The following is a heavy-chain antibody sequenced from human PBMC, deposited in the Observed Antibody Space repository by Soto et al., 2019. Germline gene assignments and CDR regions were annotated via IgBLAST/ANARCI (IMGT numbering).Heavy chain of an antibody. D-gene: IGHD5-12*01. J-gene: IGHJ4*02. V-gene: IGHV1-69*01. Sequence: QVQMVQSGAEVKKPGSSVKVSCKASGGTFSSYAFSWVRQAPGQGLEWMGGIIRIFHTPTYAQKFQGRVTTTADEATSTDYMELISLRSDDTAVYYCVHRRDGYNSAFFDYSGQGTLVTVSS. CDR3: VHRRDGYNSAFFDY. CDR1: GGTFSSYA. CDR2: IIRIFHTP.